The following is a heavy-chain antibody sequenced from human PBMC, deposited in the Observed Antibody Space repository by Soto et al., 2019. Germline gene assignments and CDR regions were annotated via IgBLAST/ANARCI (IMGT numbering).Heavy chain of an antibody. J-gene: IGHJ5*02. CDR3: ARSPMREYNGFDP. CDR1: GYTFNSYA. V-gene: IGHV1-18*01. CDR2: ISVYNGDT. Sequence: QVQLVQSGAEVKKPGASVKVSCKASGYTFNSYAITWVRQAPGQGLEWIGWISVYNGDTKYSQKVQGRVTMTTDTPTTTASMELRSLRSDDTAVYYCARSPMREYNGFDPWGQGTLVTVSS.